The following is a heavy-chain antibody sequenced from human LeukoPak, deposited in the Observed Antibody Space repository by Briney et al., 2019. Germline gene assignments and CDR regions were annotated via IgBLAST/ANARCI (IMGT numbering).Heavy chain of an antibody. CDR2: INHSGST. Sequence: SETLSLTCAVYGGSFSGYYWSWIRQPPGKGLEWIGEINHSGSTNYNPSLKSRVTISVDTSKNQFSLKLSSVTAADTAVYYCARGSTIFGVVRYFDYWGQGTLVTVSS. J-gene: IGHJ4*02. V-gene: IGHV4-34*01. CDR1: GGSFSGYY. D-gene: IGHD3-3*01. CDR3: ARGSTIFGVVRYFDY.